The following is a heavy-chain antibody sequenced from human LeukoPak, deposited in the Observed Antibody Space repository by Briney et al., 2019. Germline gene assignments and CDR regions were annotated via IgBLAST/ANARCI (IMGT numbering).Heavy chain of an antibody. V-gene: IGHV1-18*01. Sequence: ASVKVSCKASGHTFTSYGISWVRQAPGQGIEWKGWISAYDGNTKYAQTFQDRLTMTRDTSTRTVYMELRSLRYDDTGMYYCARDGVVTPYYFDYWGQGTLVTVSS. CDR3: ARDGVVTPYYFDY. CDR1: GHTFTSYG. J-gene: IGHJ4*02. CDR2: ISAYDGNT. D-gene: IGHD3-3*01.